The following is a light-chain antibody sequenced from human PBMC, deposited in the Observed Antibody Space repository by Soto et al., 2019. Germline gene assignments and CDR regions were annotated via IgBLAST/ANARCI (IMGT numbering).Light chain of an antibody. Sequence: SYELTQPLSVSVALGQTARITCGGNNIGSKNVHWYQQKPGQAPVLVIYRDSNRPSGIPERFSGSNSGNTATLTISRAQAGDEADYYCQVWDSSTAWDVVFGGGTKVTVL. CDR2: RDS. CDR1: NIGSKN. CDR3: QVWDSSTAWDVV. J-gene: IGLJ2*01. V-gene: IGLV3-9*01.